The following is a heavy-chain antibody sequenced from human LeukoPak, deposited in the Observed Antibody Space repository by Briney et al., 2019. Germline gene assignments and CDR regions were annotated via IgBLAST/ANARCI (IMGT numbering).Heavy chain of an antibody. Sequence: GGSLRLSCAASGFTFSSYAMHWVRQAPGKGLEWAAVISYDGSNKYYADSVKGRFTISRDNSKNRLYLQMNSLRAEDTAVYYCARDGGGGSYSVYGFFDYWGQGTLVTVSS. CDR1: GFTFSSYA. V-gene: IGHV3-30*04. J-gene: IGHJ4*02. CDR2: ISYDGSNK. CDR3: ARDGGGGSYSVYGFFDY. D-gene: IGHD1-26*01.